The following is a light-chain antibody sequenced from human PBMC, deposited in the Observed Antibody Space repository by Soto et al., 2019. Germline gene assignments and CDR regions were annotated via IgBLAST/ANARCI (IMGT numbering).Light chain of an antibody. V-gene: IGKV3-20*01. CDR3: QQYGTSPVT. Sequence: EIVLTQSPGTLSLSPGERATLSCRASQSVSSNYLAWYQQKPGQAPRLLMYGASSRATGIPDRFSGSGSGTDFTLTISRLEPEDFAVYYCQQYGTSPVTFCEGTKVEIK. CDR1: QSVSSNY. CDR2: GAS. J-gene: IGKJ4*01.